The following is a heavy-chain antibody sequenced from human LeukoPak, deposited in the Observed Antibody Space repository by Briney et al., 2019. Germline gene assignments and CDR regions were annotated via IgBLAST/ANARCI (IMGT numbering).Heavy chain of an antibody. V-gene: IGHV3-23*01. Sequence: GGSLRLSCAASGFTFSNYAMSWVRQAPGKGLEWVSVISGSGGTTYYGDSVKGRFTISRDNSKNTLYLQMNSLRAEDTAVYYCAKGCSGGRCFSSEYYYYDMDVWGQGTTVTVSS. CDR2: ISGSGGTT. D-gene: IGHD2-15*01. CDR3: AKGCSGGRCFSSEYYYYDMDV. J-gene: IGHJ6*02. CDR1: GFTFSNYA.